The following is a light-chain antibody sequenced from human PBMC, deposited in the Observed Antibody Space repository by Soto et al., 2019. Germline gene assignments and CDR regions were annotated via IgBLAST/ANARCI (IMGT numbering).Light chain of an antibody. Sequence: QSVLTQPPSASGSPGQSVTISCTGTSSDVGGYNYVSWYQQHPGKAPKLMIYEVSKRPSGVPDRFSGSKSGNTASLTVSGLQAEDGADYYCSSYAGSTLFGGGTKLTVL. CDR3: SSYAGSTL. J-gene: IGLJ2*01. CDR1: SSDVGGYNY. V-gene: IGLV2-8*01. CDR2: EVS.